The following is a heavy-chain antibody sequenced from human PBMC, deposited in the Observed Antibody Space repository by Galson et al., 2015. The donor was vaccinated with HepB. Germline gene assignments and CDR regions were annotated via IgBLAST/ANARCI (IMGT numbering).Heavy chain of an antibody. CDR3: ASPPLVVTDGEYFQH. V-gene: IGHV5-51*01. CDR1: GYSFTSYW. J-gene: IGHJ1*01. D-gene: IGHD2-15*01. CDR2: IYPGDSDT. Sequence: QSGAEVKKPGESLKISCKGSGYSFTSYWIGWVRQMPGKGLEWMGIIYPGDSDTRYSPSFQGQVTISADKSISTAYLQWSSLKASDTAMYYCASPPLVVTDGEYFQHWGQGTLVTVSS.